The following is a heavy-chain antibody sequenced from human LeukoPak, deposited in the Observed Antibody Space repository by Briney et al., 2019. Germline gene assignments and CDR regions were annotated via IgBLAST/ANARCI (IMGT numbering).Heavy chain of an antibody. CDR3: ARDEGPRNFDY. Sequence: ASVKVSCKASGYTFTGYYMHWVRQAPGQGLEWMGEINPNSGNTKYAQNFQGRVTMTRDTSISTAYMEMSSLRSDDTAVYYCARDEGPRNFDYWGQGTLVTVSS. J-gene: IGHJ4*02. CDR1: GYTFTGYY. CDR2: INPNSGNT. V-gene: IGHV1-2*02. D-gene: IGHD1-14*01.